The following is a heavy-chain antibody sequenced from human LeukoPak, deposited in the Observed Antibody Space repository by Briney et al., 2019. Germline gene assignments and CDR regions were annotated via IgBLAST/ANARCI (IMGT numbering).Heavy chain of an antibody. J-gene: IGHJ5*02. CDR1: GFTFSSYA. Sequence: GGSLRLSCAASGFTFSSYAMHWVRQAPGKGLEWVSSISSSSSYIYYADSVKGRFTISRDNAKNSLYLQMNSLRAEDTAVYYCAKDFRTRYCSSTSCYGPWGQGTLVTVSS. V-gene: IGHV3-21*01. CDR3: AKDFRTRYCSSTSCYGP. D-gene: IGHD2-2*01. CDR2: ISSSSSYI.